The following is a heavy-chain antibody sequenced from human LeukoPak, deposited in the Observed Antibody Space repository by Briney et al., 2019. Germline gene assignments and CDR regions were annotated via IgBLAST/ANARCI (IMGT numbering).Heavy chain of an antibody. J-gene: IGHJ4*02. CDR2: ISGGTT. CDR3: SRGSGWSSVY. Sequence: GESLRLSCTASGFTFGDYLMSWFRQAPGKGLEWIGFISGGTTEYAASVKGRFTISRDDSTSIAYLQMNSLTTEDTAVYYCSRGSGWSSVYWGQGTVVTVSS. CDR1: GFTFGDYL. V-gene: IGHV3-49*03. D-gene: IGHD6-19*01.